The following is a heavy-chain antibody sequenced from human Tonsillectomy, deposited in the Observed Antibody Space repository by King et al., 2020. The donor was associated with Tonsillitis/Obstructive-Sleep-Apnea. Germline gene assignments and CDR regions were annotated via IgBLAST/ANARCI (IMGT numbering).Heavy chain of an antibody. CDR3: ASEKVLVAATNYWFDP. J-gene: IGHJ5*02. V-gene: IGHV1-2*02. Sequence: QLVQSGAEVKKPGASVKVSCKASGYTFIGYYMYWVRQAPGQGLECMGWINPDSGGTNYAQKFQGRVSMTRDTSISTAYMELSRLTSDDTAVYYCASEKVLVAATNYWFDPWGQGTLVTVSS. CDR1: GYTFIGYY. D-gene: IGHD2-15*01. CDR2: INPDSGGT.